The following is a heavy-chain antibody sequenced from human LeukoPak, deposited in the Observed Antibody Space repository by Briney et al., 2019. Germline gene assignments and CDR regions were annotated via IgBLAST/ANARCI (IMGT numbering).Heavy chain of an antibody. Sequence: GGSLRLSCAASGFTFSTYWMHWVRQAPGKGLVWVSRINGDGSSTTYADSVKGRFTISRDNAKNTLYLQMNSLRAEDTAVYYCARRERFGEDGYYYMDVWGKGTTVTISS. CDR1: GFTFSTYW. V-gene: IGHV3-74*03. CDR2: INGDGSST. J-gene: IGHJ6*03. CDR3: ARRERFGEDGYYYMDV. D-gene: IGHD3-10*01.